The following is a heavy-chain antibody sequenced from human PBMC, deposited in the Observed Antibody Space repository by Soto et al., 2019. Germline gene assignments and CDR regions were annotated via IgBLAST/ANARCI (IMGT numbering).Heavy chain of an antibody. CDR1: GGSVTTY. Sequence: QVQLQESGPRLVKTSETLSLTCPVSGGSVTTYWGWIRQPPGKGLEWLGYINYRTTTKYNPSLKNRVTISVASSKTQVSLGLRSVSPADTAVYYCATSYCRDGVGCNWFDPWGQGILVIVSS. CDR2: INYRTTT. D-gene: IGHD2-15*01. CDR3: ATSYCRDGVGCNWFDP. V-gene: IGHV4-59*02. J-gene: IGHJ5*02.